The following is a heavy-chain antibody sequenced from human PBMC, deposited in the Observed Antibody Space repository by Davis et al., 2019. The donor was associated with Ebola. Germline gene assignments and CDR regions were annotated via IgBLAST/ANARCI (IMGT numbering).Heavy chain of an antibody. CDR2: ISYAGNYQ. D-gene: IGHD2-21*02. Sequence: GESLKISCVASGFPFTSYGLHCVRQAPGKGLEWVATISYAGNYQFYADSVKGRFTISRDDSKSTLYLQVSNLRVDDTAVYYCAKDLPLYCGRDWYSCRSHGMDVWGQGTTITVSS. CDR1: GFPFTSYG. V-gene: IGHV3-30*18. J-gene: IGHJ6*02. CDR3: AKDLPLYCGRDWYSCRSHGMDV.